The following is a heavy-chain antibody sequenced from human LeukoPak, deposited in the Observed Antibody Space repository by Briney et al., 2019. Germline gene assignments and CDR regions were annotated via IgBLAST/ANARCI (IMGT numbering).Heavy chain of an antibody. Sequence: GGSLRLSCAAPGFTFSTYAMHWVRQAPGKGLEWVAVISYDGSNKYYADSVKGRFTISRDNSKNTLYLQMNSLRAEDTAVYYCARTTYYYDSSGYLDYWGQGTLVTVSS. CDR3: ARTTYYYDSSGYLDY. D-gene: IGHD3-22*01. J-gene: IGHJ4*02. CDR2: ISYDGSNK. V-gene: IGHV3-30-3*01. CDR1: GFTFSTYA.